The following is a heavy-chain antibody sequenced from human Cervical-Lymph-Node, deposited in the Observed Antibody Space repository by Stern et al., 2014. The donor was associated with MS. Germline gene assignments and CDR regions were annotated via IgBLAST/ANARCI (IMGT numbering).Heavy chain of an antibody. V-gene: IGHV3-7*03. D-gene: IGHD2-21*01. CDR2: IRAEGNDR. J-gene: IGHJ4*02. CDR3: GCHLV. CDR1: GFTISNYW. Sequence: VQLVESGGGLVQPGGSLRLSCAASGFTISNYWMYWVRQAPGKGLEWVANIRAEGNDRYYAGPVRGRFAISRDSAKNSVFLQMNSVRVEDTAGYYCGCHLVGGQGTRVTVSS.